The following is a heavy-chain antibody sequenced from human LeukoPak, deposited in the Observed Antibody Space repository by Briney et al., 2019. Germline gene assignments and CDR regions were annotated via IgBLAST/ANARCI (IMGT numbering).Heavy chain of an antibody. D-gene: IGHD4-23*01. V-gene: IGHV3-9*01. J-gene: IGHJ3*02. CDR3: AKELYVGNSYGAFDI. Sequence: PGGSLRLSCAASGFTFDDYAMHWVRQAPGKGLEWVSGISWNSGSIGYADSVKGRFTISRDNAKNSLYLQMNSLRAEDTALYYCAKELYVGNSYGAFDIWGQGTMVTVSS. CDR1: GFTFDDYA. CDR2: ISWNSGSI.